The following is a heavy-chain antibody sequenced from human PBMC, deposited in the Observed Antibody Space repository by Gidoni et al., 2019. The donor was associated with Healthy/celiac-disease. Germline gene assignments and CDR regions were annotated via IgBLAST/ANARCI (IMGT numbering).Heavy chain of an antibody. D-gene: IGHD3-22*01. CDR1: GYSISSGYY. V-gene: IGHV4-38-2*01. Sequence: QVQLQESGPGLVKPSETLSLTCAVSGYSISSGYYWGWIRQPPGKGLEWIGSIYHSGSTYYNPSLKSRVTTSVDTSKNQFSLKLSSVTAADTAVYYCARLSIVVVTPDYWGQGTLVTVSS. J-gene: IGHJ4*02. CDR3: ARLSIVVVTPDY. CDR2: IYHSGST.